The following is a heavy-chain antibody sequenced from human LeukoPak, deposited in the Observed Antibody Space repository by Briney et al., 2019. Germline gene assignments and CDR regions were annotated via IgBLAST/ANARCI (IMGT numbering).Heavy chain of an antibody. Sequence: ASVKVSCRASGYTFTGYYMHWVRHAPGQGLEWMGRINPNSGGTNYAQKFQGRVTMTRDTSISTAYMELSRLRSDDTAVYYCARDRTIFGVVPDYWGQGTLVTVSS. V-gene: IGHV1-2*06. D-gene: IGHD3-3*01. J-gene: IGHJ4*02. CDR2: INPNSGGT. CDR3: ARDRTIFGVVPDY. CDR1: GYTFTGYY.